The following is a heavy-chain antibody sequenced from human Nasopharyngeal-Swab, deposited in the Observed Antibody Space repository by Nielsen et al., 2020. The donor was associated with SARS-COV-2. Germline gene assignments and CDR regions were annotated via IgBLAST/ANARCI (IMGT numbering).Heavy chain of an antibody. D-gene: IGHD2-15*01. J-gene: IGHJ4*02. Sequence: GESLKISCAASGFTFTDYAMHWVRQAQGKGLEWVAFMSYDGSRQQYADSVKGRFTISRDTSKNTLLLEMNSLRPEDTAVYYCAKEGKFCSGSSCYYPFEYWGQGTLVTVSS. CDR3: AKEGKFCSGSSCYYPFEY. CDR1: GFTFTDYA. CDR2: MSYDGSRQ. V-gene: IGHV3-30*18.